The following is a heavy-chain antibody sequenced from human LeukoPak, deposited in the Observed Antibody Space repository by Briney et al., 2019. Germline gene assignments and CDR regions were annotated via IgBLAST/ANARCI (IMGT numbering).Heavy chain of an antibody. CDR2: INPSGGST. V-gene: IGHV1-46*01. J-gene: IGHJ6*03. D-gene: IGHD5-12*01. Sequence: ASVKVSCKASGYTFTSYYMHWVRQAPGQGLEWMGVINPSGGSTSYAQKFQGRVTMTRDTSTSTVYMELSSLRSEDTAVYYCAREGGYSGYDPYYYYYYYMDVWGKGTTVTVSS. CDR3: AREGGYSGYDPYYYYYYYMDV. CDR1: GYTFTSYY.